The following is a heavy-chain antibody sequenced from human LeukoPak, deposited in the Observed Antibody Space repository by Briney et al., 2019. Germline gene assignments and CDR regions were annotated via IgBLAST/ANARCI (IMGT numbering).Heavy chain of an antibody. Sequence: PGGSLRLSCAASGFTFSNYAMHWVRQAPGKGLEWVAVISYDGNRQYYADSVKGRFTISRDNSKNTLYLPMNSLRAEDTAVYYCARIRGSYGLHDAFDIWGQGTMVTVSS. CDR1: GFTFSNYA. D-gene: IGHD1-26*01. CDR3: ARIRGSYGLHDAFDI. V-gene: IGHV3-30*04. CDR2: ISYDGNRQ. J-gene: IGHJ3*02.